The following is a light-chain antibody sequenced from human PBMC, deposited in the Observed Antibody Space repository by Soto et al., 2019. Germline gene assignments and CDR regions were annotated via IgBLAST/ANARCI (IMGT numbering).Light chain of an antibody. Sequence: QSVLTQPPSASGTPGQRVTISCSGSSSNIGSNAVDWYQQFPGTAPKVLIYRDTQRPSGVPDRFSGSRSGTSASLAISCLQSEDEADYYCASWDDTLNGVLFGGGTKLTVL. CDR2: RDT. V-gene: IGLV1-44*01. J-gene: IGLJ2*01. CDR1: SSNIGSNA. CDR3: ASWDDTLNGVL.